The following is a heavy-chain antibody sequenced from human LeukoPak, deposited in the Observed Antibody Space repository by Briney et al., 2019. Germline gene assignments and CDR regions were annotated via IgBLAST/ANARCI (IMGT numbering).Heavy chain of an antibody. V-gene: IGHV4-61*02. CDR3: ARAELYCSSTSCAPDAFDI. CDR2: IYTSGST. Sequence: SQTLSLTCTVSGGSISSGSYYWSWIRQPAGKGLEWIGRIYTSGSTNYNPSLKSRVTISVDTSKNQFSLKLSSVTAADTAVYYCARAELYCSSTSCAPDAFDIWGQGTMVTVSS. J-gene: IGHJ3*02. D-gene: IGHD2-2*01. CDR1: GGSISSGSYY.